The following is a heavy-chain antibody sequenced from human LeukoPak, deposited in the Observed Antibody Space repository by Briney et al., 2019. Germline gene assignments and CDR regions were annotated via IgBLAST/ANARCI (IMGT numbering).Heavy chain of an antibody. CDR3: ARDTYYYGSGSYSGVDY. D-gene: IGHD3-10*01. CDR1: GYTFTSYA. J-gene: IGHJ4*02. V-gene: IGHV1-3*01. CDR2: INAGNGNT. Sequence: ASVKVSCKASGYTFTSYAMHWVRQAPGQRLEWMGWINAGNGNTKYSQKFQGRVTITRDTSASTAYMELSSLRSEDTAVYYCARDTYYYGSGSYSGVDYWGQGTLVTVSS.